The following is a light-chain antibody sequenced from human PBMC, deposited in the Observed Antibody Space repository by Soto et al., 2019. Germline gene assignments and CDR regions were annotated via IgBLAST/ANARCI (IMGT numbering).Light chain of an antibody. CDR3: QHRLNWPWT. Sequence: EIVLTQSPATLSVSPGEGVTLSCRASQSIGTYLAWYRQKPGQAPRLLIYDTSNRATGTPDRFSGSGSGTDFTLTLSSLEPEDFAVYYCQHRLNWPWTFGQGTKVEIK. CDR2: DTS. V-gene: IGKV3-11*01. CDR1: QSIGTY. J-gene: IGKJ1*01.